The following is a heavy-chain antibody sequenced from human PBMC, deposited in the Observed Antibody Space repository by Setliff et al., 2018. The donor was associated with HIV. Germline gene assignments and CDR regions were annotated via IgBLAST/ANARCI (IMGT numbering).Heavy chain of an antibody. Sequence: LSLTCSVSGGSVSGHYWSWIRQPPGKGLEWIGYIYHSGTSNKNPSLKSRVTMSVDTSKNQFSLKVRSVTAADTAVYYCARGITYSAYESVGYYFDYWGHGTLVTVSS. CDR3: ARGITYSAYESVGYYFDY. CDR2: IYHSGTS. V-gene: IGHV4-59*02. D-gene: IGHD5-12*01. J-gene: IGHJ4*01. CDR1: GGSVSGHY.